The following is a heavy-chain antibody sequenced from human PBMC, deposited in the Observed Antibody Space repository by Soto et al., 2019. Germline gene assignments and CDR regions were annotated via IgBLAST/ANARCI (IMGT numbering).Heavy chain of an antibody. D-gene: IGHD2-15*01. CDR1: GFTFSDYS. Sequence: EVQLVESGGGLVKPGGSLRLSCAASGFTFSDYSMTWVRQAPGKGLEWVSSISSTSIYIFYADSVKGRFTISRDNAKNSLYLQMNSLRAEDTAVYYCVRDANLVDSWGQGTLVIVSS. J-gene: IGHJ4*02. V-gene: IGHV3-21*01. CDR2: ISSTSIYI. CDR3: VRDANLVDS.